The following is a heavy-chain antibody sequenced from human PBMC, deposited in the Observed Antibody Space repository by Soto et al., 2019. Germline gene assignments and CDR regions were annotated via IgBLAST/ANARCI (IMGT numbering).Heavy chain of an antibody. CDR3: ARLGRTTMLRGAAYFFDY. CDR2: FYYSGTT. Sequence: SETLSLTCAVSDGSISSSSHYWGWIRQPPGKGLEWIGSFYYSGTTYYNPPLKSRVTISVDTSQNQFSLKLSSVTAADTAVYYCARLGRTTMLRGAAYFFDYWGQGTLVTVSS. CDR1: DGSISSSSHY. J-gene: IGHJ4*02. V-gene: IGHV4-39*01. D-gene: IGHD3-10*01.